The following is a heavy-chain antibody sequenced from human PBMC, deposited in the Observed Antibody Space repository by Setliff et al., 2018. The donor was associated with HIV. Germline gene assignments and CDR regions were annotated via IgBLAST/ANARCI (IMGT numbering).Heavy chain of an antibody. CDR2: IYYSGGT. J-gene: IGHJ5*02. D-gene: IGHD6-6*01. V-gene: IGHV4-39*07. CDR3: ARVSRGGSSPGWFDP. CDR1: GGSISSSSHY. Sequence: SETLSPTCTVSGGSISSSSHYWGWIRQPPGKGLEWIGSIYYSGGTYYNPSLKSRVTISVDTSKNQFSLKLSSVTAADTAVYYCARVSRGGSSPGWFDPWGQGTLVTVSS.